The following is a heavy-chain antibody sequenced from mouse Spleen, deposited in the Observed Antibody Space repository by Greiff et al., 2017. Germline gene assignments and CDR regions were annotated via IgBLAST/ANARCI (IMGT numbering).Heavy chain of an antibody. Sequence: QVQLQQSGPELVRPGASVKLSCKASGYTFTSYYMYWVKQRPGQGLEWIGEINPSNGGTNFNEKFKSKATLTVDKSSSTAYMQLSSLTSEDSAVYYCTREGAYGSSSAWFAYWGQGTLVTVSA. J-gene: IGHJ3*01. V-gene: IGHV1S81*02. D-gene: IGHD1-1*01. CDR1: GYTFTSYY. CDR2: INPSNGGT. CDR3: TREGAYGSSSAWFAY.